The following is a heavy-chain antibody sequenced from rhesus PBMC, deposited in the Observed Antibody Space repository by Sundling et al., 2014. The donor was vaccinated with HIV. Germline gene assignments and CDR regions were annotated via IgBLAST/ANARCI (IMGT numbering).Heavy chain of an antibody. J-gene: IGHJ4*01. CDR3: ARDITGTGVDY. V-gene: IGHV4-127*01. CDR1: DYSISSGYS. Sequence: QVQLQESGPGLVKPSETLSLTCAVSDYSISSGYSWSWIRLPPGKGLEWIGSIYGNSASTYYNPSLKNRVTISKDTSKNQFSLKLSSVTAADTAVYYCARDITGTGVDYWGQGVLVTVSS. CDR2: IYGNSAST. D-gene: IGHD1-7*02.